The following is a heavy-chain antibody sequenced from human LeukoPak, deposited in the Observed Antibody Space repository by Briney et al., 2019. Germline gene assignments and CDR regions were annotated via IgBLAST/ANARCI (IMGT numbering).Heavy chain of an antibody. J-gene: IGHJ4*02. CDR1: GFTFSSYG. CDR3: ASLVDIVATSD. D-gene: IGHD5-12*01. CDR2: ISYDGSNK. Sequence: GGSLRLSCAASGFTFSSYGMHWVRQAPGKGLEWVAVISYDGSNKYYADSVKGRFTISRDNSKNTLYLQMNSLRAEDTAVYYCASLVDIVATSDWGQGTLVTVSS. V-gene: IGHV3-30*03.